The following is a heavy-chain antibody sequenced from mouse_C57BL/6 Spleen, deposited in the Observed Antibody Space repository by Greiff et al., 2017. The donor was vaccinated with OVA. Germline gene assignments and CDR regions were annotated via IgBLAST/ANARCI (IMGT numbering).Heavy chain of an antibody. Sequence: GGGLVQPTGSLKLSCAASGFRFNTYAMNWVRQAPGKGLEWVARIRSKSNNYATYYADSVKDRFTISRDDSESMLYLQMNNLKTEDTAMYYCVRHLTGTEAMDYWGQGTSVTVSS. CDR3: VRHLTGTEAMDY. V-gene: IGHV10-1*01. CDR2: IRSKSNNYAT. CDR1: GFRFNTYA. D-gene: IGHD4-1*01. J-gene: IGHJ4*01.